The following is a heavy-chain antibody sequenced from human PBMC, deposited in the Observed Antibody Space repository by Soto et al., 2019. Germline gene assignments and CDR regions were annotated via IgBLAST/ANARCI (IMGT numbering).Heavy chain of an antibody. D-gene: IGHD2-2*01. V-gene: IGHV3-33*01. J-gene: IGHJ6*02. CDR2: IWYDGSNK. CDR1: GFTFSSYG. CDR3: AREGGHCSSTSCHYYYYGMDV. Sequence: QVQLVESGGGVVQPGRSLRLSCAASGFTFSSYGMHWVRQAPGKGLEWVAVIWYDGSNKYYADSVKGRFTISRDNSKNTLSLQMNSLRAEDTAVYYCAREGGHCSSTSCHYYYYGMDVWGQGTTVTVSS.